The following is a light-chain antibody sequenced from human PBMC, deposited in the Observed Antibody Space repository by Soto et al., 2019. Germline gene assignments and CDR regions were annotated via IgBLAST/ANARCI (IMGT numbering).Light chain of an antibody. CDR1: QSLVYSDGYTY. Sequence: DAVLTQSPLSLPVTLGQAASISCRSSQSLVYSDGYTYLNWFHQRPGQSPRRLIYKVSNRDSGGPGRFRGKGAGTYFTLKISRVEAEDFGVYYCMQGTHWPYTFGQGTKLEIK. CDR3: MQGTHWPYT. J-gene: IGKJ2*01. V-gene: IGKV2-30*01. CDR2: KVS.